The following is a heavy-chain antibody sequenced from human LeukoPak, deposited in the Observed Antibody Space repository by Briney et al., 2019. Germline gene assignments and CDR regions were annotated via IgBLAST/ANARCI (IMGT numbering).Heavy chain of an antibody. CDR2: IGTAGDT. V-gene: IGHV3-13*01. Sequence: GGSLRLSCAASGFTFSSYDMHWVRHATGKGLEWVSAIGTAGDTYYPGSVKGRFTISRENAKNSLYLQMNSLRAGDTAVYYCARARSSSFIDYWGQGTLVTVSS. CDR1: GFTFSSYD. CDR3: ARARSSSFIDY. D-gene: IGHD6-6*01. J-gene: IGHJ4*02.